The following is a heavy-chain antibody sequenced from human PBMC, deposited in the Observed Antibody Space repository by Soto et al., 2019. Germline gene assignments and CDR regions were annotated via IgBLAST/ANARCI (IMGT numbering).Heavy chain of an antibody. CDR3: AREREANVLRFLEWPFDP. J-gene: IGHJ5*02. Sequence: PRGSLRLSYEASGFKFSTYSMNWVRQAQGKGLEWVSYISSSGSTIYYADSVKGRFTISRDNAKNSLYLQMNSLRAEDTAVYYCAREREANVLRFLEWPFDPWGQGTLVTVSS. CDR1: GFKFSTYS. D-gene: IGHD3-3*01. V-gene: IGHV3-48*04. CDR2: ISSSGSTI.